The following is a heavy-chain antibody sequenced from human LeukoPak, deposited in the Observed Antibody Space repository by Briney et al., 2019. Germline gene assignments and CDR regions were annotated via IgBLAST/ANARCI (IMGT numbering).Heavy chain of an antibody. CDR1: GFTFSNYG. D-gene: IGHD6-13*01. Sequence: QPGGSLRLSCAASGFTFSNYGMHWVRQAPGKGLEWVAVISYDGSNKYYADSVKGRFTISRDNSKNTLYLQMNSLRAEDTAVYYCARAWYSTLGSGMDVWGQGTTVTVSS. CDR2: ISYDGSNK. CDR3: ARAWYSTLGSGMDV. J-gene: IGHJ6*02. V-gene: IGHV3-30*03.